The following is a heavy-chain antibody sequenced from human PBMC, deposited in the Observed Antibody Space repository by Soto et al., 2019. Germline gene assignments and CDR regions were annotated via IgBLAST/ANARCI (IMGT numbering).Heavy chain of an antibody. CDR3: ARMDTAMVKYEYYFDY. CDR2: ISYDGSNK. CDR1: GFTFSSYG. Sequence: GGSLRLSCAASGFTFSSYGMHWVRQAPGKGLEWVAVISYDGSNKYYADSVKGRFTISRDNSKNTLYLQMNSLRAEDTAVYYCARMDTAMVKYEYYFDYWGQGTLVTVS. D-gene: IGHD5-18*01. V-gene: IGHV3-30*03. J-gene: IGHJ4*02.